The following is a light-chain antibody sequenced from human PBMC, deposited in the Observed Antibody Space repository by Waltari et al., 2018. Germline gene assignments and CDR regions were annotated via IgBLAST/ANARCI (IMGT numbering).Light chain of an antibody. Sequence: EIVLTQSPGTLSLSPGERATLTCRASQSVSSSYLAWYQHKPGPAPRLRIYGASSRATGIADRFSGSGSGTDFTLTISRLEPEDFAVYYCQQYGSSLLTFGGGTKVEIK. V-gene: IGKV3-20*01. CDR3: QQYGSSLLT. CDR2: GAS. J-gene: IGKJ4*01. CDR1: QSVSSSY.